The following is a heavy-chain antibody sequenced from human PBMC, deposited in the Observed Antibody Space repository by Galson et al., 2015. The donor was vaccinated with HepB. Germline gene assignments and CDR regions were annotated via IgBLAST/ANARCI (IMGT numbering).Heavy chain of an antibody. CDR3: ARQPYSSSWPYFDY. CDR1: GFTFSSYW. J-gene: IGHJ4*02. V-gene: IGHV3-7*01. Sequence: SLRLSCAASGFTFSSYWMSWVRQAPGKGLEWVANIKQDGSEKYYVDSVKGRFTISRDNAKNSLYLQMNSLRAEDTAVYYCARQPYSSSWPYFDYWGQGTLVTVSS. D-gene: IGHD6-13*01. CDR2: IKQDGSEK.